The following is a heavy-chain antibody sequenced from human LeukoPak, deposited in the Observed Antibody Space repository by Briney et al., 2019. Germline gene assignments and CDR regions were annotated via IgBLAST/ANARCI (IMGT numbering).Heavy chain of an antibody. CDR1: GGSINNDSFY. Sequence: SETLSLTCTVSGGSINNDSFYWGWIRQPPGKGLEWIGNTYYSGSTYYNPSLKSRLTISVDTSKNQFSLKLSSVTAADTAVYYCARTGVATSRYYYYAMDVWGQGTTVTVSS. CDR2: TYYSGST. D-gene: IGHD5-12*01. J-gene: IGHJ6*02. CDR3: ARTGVATSRYYYYAMDV. V-gene: IGHV4-39*01.